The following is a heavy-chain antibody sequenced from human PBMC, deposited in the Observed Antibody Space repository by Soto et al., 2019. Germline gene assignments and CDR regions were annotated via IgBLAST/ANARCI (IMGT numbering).Heavy chain of an antibody. V-gene: IGHV4-39*01. D-gene: IGHD6-19*01. J-gene: IGHJ4*02. CDR1: DGSISSSSYY. CDR3: ARHLRSSGRYGIDY. CDR2: MSYSGTT. Sequence: PSETLSLTCTVSDGSISSSSYYWGWIRQPPGQGLEWIVSMSYSGTTYYNPSLKSRVSISIDTSKIQFSLKLSSVTAADTAVYYCARHLRSSGRYGIDYWGQGTLVTVSS.